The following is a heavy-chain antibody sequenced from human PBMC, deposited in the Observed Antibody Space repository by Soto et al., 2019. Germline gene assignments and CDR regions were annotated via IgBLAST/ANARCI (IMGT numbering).Heavy chain of an antibody. J-gene: IGHJ4*02. CDR3: AKTGGTSLYGIVY. CDR2: IYPGDSDT. Sequence: LKISCKGSGYSFTNYWIGWVRQMSGKGLEWMGIIYPGDSDTRYSPSFQGQVTISVDKSISTAYLQWSSLKASDTAMYYCAKTGGTSLYGIVYWGQGTQVTVSS. CDR1: GYSFTNYW. D-gene: IGHD2-2*01. V-gene: IGHV5-51*01.